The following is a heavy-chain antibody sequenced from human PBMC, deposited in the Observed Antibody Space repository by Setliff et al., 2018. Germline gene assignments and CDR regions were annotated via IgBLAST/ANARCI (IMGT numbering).Heavy chain of an antibody. J-gene: IGHJ4*02. CDR3: ASDSEYYNFYAY. CDR2: VHSSGDT. CDR1: GASISSGFYY. Sequence: SETLSLTCNVSGASISSGFYYWSWIRQPAGKGLEWIGRVHSSGDTKYNPSVKTRVTMSVDTSKNQFSLKRSSVTAADTAVYYCASDSEYYNFYAYWGQGTLVTVSS. V-gene: IGHV4-61*02. D-gene: IGHD3-3*01.